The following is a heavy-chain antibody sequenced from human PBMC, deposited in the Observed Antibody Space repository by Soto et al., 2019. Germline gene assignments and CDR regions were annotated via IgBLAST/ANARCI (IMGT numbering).Heavy chain of an antibody. CDR1: GGSISSSSYY. Sequence: SETLSLTCTVSGGSISSSSYYWGWIRQPPGKGLEWIGSIYYSGSTYYNPSLKSRVTISVDTSKNQFSLKLSSVTAADTAVYYCASRPGYYDILTGYYNTLPYGMDVWGQGTTVTVSS. CDR2: IYYSGST. D-gene: IGHD3-9*01. CDR3: ASRPGYYDILTGYYNTLPYGMDV. V-gene: IGHV4-39*01. J-gene: IGHJ6*02.